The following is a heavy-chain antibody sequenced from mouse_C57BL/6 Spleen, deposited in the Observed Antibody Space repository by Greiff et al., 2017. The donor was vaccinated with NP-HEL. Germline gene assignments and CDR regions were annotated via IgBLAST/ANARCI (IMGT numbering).Heavy chain of an antibody. J-gene: IGHJ2*01. D-gene: IGHD2-14*01. CDR3: ARLVRGGYFDY. V-gene: IGHV1-80*01. CDR1: GYAFSSYW. Sequence: VQLQQSGAELVKPGASVKISCKASGYAFSSYWMNWVKQRPGKGLEWIGQIYPGDGDTNYNGKFKGKATLTADKSSSTAYMQLSSLTSEDSAVYFCARLVRGGYFDYWGQGTTLTVSS. CDR2: IYPGDGDT.